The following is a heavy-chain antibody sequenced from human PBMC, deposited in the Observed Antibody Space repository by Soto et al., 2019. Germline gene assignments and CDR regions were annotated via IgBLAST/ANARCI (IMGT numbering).Heavy chain of an antibody. V-gene: IGHV4-31*03. J-gene: IGHJ4*02. CDR2: IYYSGST. CDR3: ARSSTSANYFAY. CDR1: GGSISSGGYY. Sequence: SETLSLTCTVSGGSISSGGYYWSWIRQHPGKGLEWIGYIYYSGSTYYNPSLKSRVTISVDTSKNQFSLKLSSVTAADTAVYYGARSSTSANYFAYWGRGTLVTVSS. D-gene: IGHD2-2*01.